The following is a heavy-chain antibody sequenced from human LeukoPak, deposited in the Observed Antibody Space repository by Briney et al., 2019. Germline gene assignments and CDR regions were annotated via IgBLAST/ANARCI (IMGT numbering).Heavy chain of an antibody. Sequence: SSQTLSLTCAISGDSVSSTAAWNWIRQSPSRGLEWLGRTYYRSTWYYDYAISVKGRITINPDTSKNQFSLQLNSVTPGDTAVYYCARGRNFLDYWGQGTLVTVSS. D-gene: IGHD1-14*01. V-gene: IGHV6-1*01. CDR3: ARGRNFLDY. CDR1: GDSVSSTAA. J-gene: IGHJ4*02. CDR2: TYYRSTWYY.